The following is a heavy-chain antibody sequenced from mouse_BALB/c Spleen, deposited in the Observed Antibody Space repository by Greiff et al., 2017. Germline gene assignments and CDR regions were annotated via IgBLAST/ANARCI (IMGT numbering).Heavy chain of an antibody. V-gene: IGHV5-6-5*01. CDR2: ISSGGST. Sequence: VQLKESGGGLVKPGGSLKLSCAASGFTFSSYAMSWVRQTPEKRLEWVASISSGGSTYYPDSVKGRFTISRDNARNILYLQMSSLRSEDTAMYYCARVYYYGSYYAMDYWGQGTSVTVSS. CDR1: GFTFSSYA. D-gene: IGHD1-1*01. J-gene: IGHJ4*01. CDR3: ARVYYYGSYYAMDY.